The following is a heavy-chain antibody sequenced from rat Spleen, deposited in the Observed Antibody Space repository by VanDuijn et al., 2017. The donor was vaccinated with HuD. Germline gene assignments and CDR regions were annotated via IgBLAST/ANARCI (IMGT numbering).Heavy chain of an antibody. Sequence: QVQLKESGPGLVQPSQTLSLTCTVSGFSLISYSVHWIRQPPGKGLEWMGGIWGDGSTDYNSGLKSRLSISRDTSKSQVFLKMSSLQTEDTATYYCARAGSAAISLGNWFAYWGQGTLVTVSS. D-gene: IGHD1-2*01. V-gene: IGHV2-1*01. CDR2: IWGDGST. J-gene: IGHJ3*01. CDR1: GFSLISYS. CDR3: ARAGSAAISLGNWFAY.